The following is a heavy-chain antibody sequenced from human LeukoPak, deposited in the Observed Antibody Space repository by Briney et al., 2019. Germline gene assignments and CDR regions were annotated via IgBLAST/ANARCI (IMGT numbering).Heavy chain of an antibody. Sequence: GGSLRLSCAASGFTFDDYGMSWVRQFSGKGLEWVSGIDWNGGSTGYADSVKGRFTISRDNAKNSLYLQMNNLRPEDTALYYCARKGGKYYGGLDYWGQGTLVTDSS. D-gene: IGHD4-23*01. CDR1: GFTFDDYG. CDR2: IDWNGGST. J-gene: IGHJ4*02. CDR3: ARKGGKYYGGLDY. V-gene: IGHV3-20*04.